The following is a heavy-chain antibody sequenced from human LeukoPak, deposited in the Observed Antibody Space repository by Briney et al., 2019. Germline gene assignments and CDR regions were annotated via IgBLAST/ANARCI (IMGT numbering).Heavy chain of an antibody. CDR1: GGSISSYY. CDR2: IYYSGST. J-gene: IGHJ4*02. D-gene: IGHD6-6*01. Sequence: PSETLSLTCTVSGGSISSYYWSWIRQPPGKGLEWIGYIYYSGSTNYNPSLKSRVTILVDTSKNQFSLKLSSLTAADTAVYYCARSIAARPFDYWGQGTLVTVSS. V-gene: IGHV4-59*01. CDR3: ARSIAARPFDY.